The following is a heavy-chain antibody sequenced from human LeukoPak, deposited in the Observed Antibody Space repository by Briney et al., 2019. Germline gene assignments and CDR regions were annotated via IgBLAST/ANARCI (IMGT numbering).Heavy chain of an antibody. CDR1: GFTFSTYW. D-gene: IGHD5-18*01. V-gene: IGHV3-7*01. CDR3: ARDLVDTATNTYNWFDP. J-gene: IGHJ5*02. CDR2: IKQDGTEK. Sequence: GGSLRLSCAASGFTFSTYWMSWVRQAPGKGLEWVANIKQDGTEKYYVGSVKGRFTISRDNAKNSLYLQMNSLRAEDTAVYYCARDLVDTATNTYNWFDPWGQGTLVTVSS.